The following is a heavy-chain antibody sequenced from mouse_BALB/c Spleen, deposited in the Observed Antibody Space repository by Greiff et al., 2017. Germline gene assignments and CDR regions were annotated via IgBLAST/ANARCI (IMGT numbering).Heavy chain of an antibody. V-gene: IGHV1S127*01. Sequence: QVQLQQSGAELVKPGASVKMSCKASGYTFTSYWMHWVKQRPGQGLEWIGVIDPSDSYTSYNQKFKGKATLTVDTSSSTAYMQLSSLTSEDSAVYYCTRSYYGSSYDFDYWGQGTTLTVSS. CDR1: GYTFTSYW. D-gene: IGHD1-1*01. J-gene: IGHJ2*01. CDR2: IDPSDSYT. CDR3: TRSYYGSSYDFDY.